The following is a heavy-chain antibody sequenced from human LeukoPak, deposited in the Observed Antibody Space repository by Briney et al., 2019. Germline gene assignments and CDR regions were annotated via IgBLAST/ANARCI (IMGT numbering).Heavy chain of an antibody. CDR1: GFTFDDYG. V-gene: IGHV3-74*01. CDR3: ARLSYDILTGVNY. J-gene: IGHJ4*02. CDR2: INSDGSST. D-gene: IGHD3-9*01. Sequence: PGGSLRLSCETSGFTFDDYGMSWVRQAPGKGLVWVSRINSDGSSTSYADSVKGRFTISRDNAKNTLYLQMNSLRAEDTAVYYCARLSYDILTGVNYWGQGTLVTVSS.